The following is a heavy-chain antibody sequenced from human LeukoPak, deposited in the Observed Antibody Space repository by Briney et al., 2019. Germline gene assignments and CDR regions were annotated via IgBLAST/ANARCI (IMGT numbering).Heavy chain of an antibody. CDR2: ISSSGSTI. Sequence: GGSLRLSCAASGFTFSDYDMSWIRQAPGKGLEWVADISSSGSTIYYADSVKGRFTISRENAKNSLYLQMNSLRAEDTAMFYCARDSSGWFFEYLLDPWGRGTLVTVSS. CDR1: GFTFSDYD. J-gene: IGHJ5*02. CDR3: ARDSSGWFFEYLLDP. D-gene: IGHD6-19*01. V-gene: IGHV3-11*01.